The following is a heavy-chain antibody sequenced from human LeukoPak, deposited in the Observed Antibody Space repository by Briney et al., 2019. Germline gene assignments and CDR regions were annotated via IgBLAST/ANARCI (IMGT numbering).Heavy chain of an antibody. J-gene: IGHJ3*02. D-gene: IGHD4-11*01. V-gene: IGHV3-74*01. CDR3: ARGYSNYGYAFDI. CDR1: GFTFSSYW. Sequence: GGSLRLSCAASGFTFSSYWMHWVRQVPGKGLGWVSRINSDGSSTNYADSVKGRFTISRDNAKNTLYLQMNSLRAEDTAVYYCARGYSNYGYAFDIWGQGTMVTVSS. CDR2: INSDGSST.